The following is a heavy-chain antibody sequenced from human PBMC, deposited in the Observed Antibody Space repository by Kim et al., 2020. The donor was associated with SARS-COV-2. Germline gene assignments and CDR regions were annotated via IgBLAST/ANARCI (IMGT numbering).Heavy chain of an antibody. J-gene: IGHJ6*04. CDR2: ISGSGGST. Sequence: GGSLRLSCAASGFTFSSYTMSWVRQAPGKGLEWVSGISGSGGSTYYADSVKGRFTISRDNPKNTLYLQVHSLRAEDTAVYYCAKDRRVYYDLGTGCDRPRHGMGVWGKGPSVPVPS. D-gene: IGHD3-3*01. CDR3: AKDRRVYYDLGTGCDRPRHGMGV. V-gene: IGHV3-23*01. CDR1: GFTFSSYT.